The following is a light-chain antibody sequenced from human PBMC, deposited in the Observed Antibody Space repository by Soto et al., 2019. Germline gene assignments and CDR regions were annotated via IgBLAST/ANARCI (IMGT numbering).Light chain of an antibody. CDR1: QSVSSNY. CDR2: GAS. V-gene: IGKV3-20*01. Sequence: EIVLTQSPGTLSLSPGERATLSCRASQSVSSNYLAWYQQRPGQAPRLLIYGASTRATGIPDRFSGSGSGTDFTLTISSLEPEDFAVYYCQQYGGSPFTFGPGTKVDIK. CDR3: QQYGGSPFT. J-gene: IGKJ3*01.